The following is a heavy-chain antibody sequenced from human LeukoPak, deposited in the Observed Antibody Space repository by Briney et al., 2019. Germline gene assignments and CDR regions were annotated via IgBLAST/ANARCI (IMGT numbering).Heavy chain of an antibody. V-gene: IGHV4-34*01. CDR2: INHSGST. CDR3: ARGPSPNGDPCDS. Sequence: SETLSLTCALYGGSFSGYYWSWIRQSPGKGLEWIVQINHSGSTIYKPSLESRVMISLNTSKSHFSLRLSSMTAADTVVYYCARGPSPNGDPCDSWGEGTLVTVSS. CDR1: GGSFSGYY. D-gene: IGHD4-17*01. J-gene: IGHJ5*02.